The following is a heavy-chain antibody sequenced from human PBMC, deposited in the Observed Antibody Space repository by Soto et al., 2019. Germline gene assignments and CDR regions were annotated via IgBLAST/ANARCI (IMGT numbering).Heavy chain of an antibody. D-gene: IGHD2-8*01. J-gene: IGHJ5*01. CDR3: ARLIGNSWLDS. Sequence: PSETLSLTCAVSGGSISSGGYSWSWFRQPPGKGLEWIGYIYHSGSTYYSPSLKSRVTISVDRSKNQLSLQLNSVTPDDTAVYYCARLIGNSWLDSWGQGILVTVSS. V-gene: IGHV4-30-2*01. CDR2: IYHSGST. CDR1: GGSISSGGYS.